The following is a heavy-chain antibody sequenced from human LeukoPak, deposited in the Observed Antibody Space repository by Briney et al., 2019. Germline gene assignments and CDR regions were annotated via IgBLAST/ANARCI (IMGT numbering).Heavy chain of an antibody. CDR1: GFTFSTYA. J-gene: IGHJ4*02. CDR3: ARYNSGWNDY. Sequence: GGSLRLSCAASGFTFSTYAMSWVRQAPGKGLEWVSGMSTTGGGKYYADSVKGRFTISRDNAKNSLYLQMDSLRAEDTAIYYCARYNSGWNDYWGQGTLVTVSS. CDR2: MSTTGGGK. V-gene: IGHV3-23*01. D-gene: IGHD6-19*01.